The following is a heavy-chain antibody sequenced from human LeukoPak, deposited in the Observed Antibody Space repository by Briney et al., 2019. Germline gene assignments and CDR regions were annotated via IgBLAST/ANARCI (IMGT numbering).Heavy chain of an antibody. V-gene: IGHV3-74*01. CDR3: ARELLSSWYYFDY. J-gene: IGHJ4*02. CDR2: INSDGSST. CDR1: GFTFSNAW. Sequence: GGSLRLSCAASGFTFSNAWMHWVRQAPGKGLVWVSRINSDGSSTSYADSVKGRFTISRDNAKNTLYLQMNSLRAENTAVYYCARELLSSWYYFDYWGQGTLVTVSS. D-gene: IGHD6-13*01.